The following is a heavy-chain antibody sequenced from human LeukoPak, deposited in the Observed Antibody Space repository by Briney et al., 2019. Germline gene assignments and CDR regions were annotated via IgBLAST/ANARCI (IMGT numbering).Heavy chain of an antibody. CDR1: GGSISSDDYY. CDR3: ARASWRRYYFDY. V-gene: IGHV4-30-4*01. CDR2: IYYSGST. Sequence: SETLSLTCTVSGGSISSDDYYWSWIRQPPGPGLEWIGYIYYSGSTYYSPSLKSRVAMSVDTSENQFSLKLTSVTAAGTAVYYCARASWRRYYFDYWGQGTLVTVSS. D-gene: IGHD2-2*01. J-gene: IGHJ4*02.